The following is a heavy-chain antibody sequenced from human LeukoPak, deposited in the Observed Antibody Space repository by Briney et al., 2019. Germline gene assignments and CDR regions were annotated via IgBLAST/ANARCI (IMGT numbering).Heavy chain of an antibody. J-gene: IGHJ4*02. Sequence: PGGSLRLSCAASGLTFNNAWMSWVRQAPGKGLEWVGRIKWKSDGGTTDYAAPVKGRFTISRDDSKNTLYLQMNSLKSEDTAVYYCTTELDIRPNHYWGQGALVTVSS. CDR1: GLTFNNAW. D-gene: IGHD3-22*01. V-gene: IGHV3-15*01. CDR2: IKWKSDGGTT. CDR3: TTELDIRPNHY.